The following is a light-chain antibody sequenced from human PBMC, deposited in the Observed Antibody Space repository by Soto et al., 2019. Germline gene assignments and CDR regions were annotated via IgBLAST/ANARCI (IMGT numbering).Light chain of an antibody. CDR3: QQHNSYPLT. CDR2: VAS. CDR1: QDTRSY. V-gene: IGKV1-9*01. Sequence: DIQLTQSASFLSASVGDRVTITCRASQDTRSYLAWYQQKPGKAPKLLIYVASTLQSGVPSRFSGSGSGTEFTLTISSLQPEDFATYYCQQHNSYPLTFGPGTKVEIK. J-gene: IGKJ3*01.